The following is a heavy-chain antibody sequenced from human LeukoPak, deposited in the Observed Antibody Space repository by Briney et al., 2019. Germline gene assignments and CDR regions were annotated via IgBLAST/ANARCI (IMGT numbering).Heavy chain of an antibody. Sequence: ASVNVAWNASGYTFTGYYMHWVRPAPGEWLEWMGWINPNSGGTNYAQKFQGRVTMTRDTSISTAYMELSRLRSDDTAVYYCARDPPSRLVGATGQNWFDPWGQGTLVSVSS. D-gene: IGHD1-26*01. CDR3: ARDPPSRLVGATGQNWFDP. CDR2: INPNSGGT. J-gene: IGHJ5*02. V-gene: IGHV1-2*02. CDR1: GYTFTGYY.